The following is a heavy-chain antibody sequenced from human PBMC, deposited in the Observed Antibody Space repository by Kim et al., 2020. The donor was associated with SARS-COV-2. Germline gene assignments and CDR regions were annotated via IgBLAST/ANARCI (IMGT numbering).Heavy chain of an antibody. Sequence: SFQGQVTISADKSMSTAYLQWSSLKAADTAMYYCARFRCGGDCYSGHFDYWGQGTLVTVSS. CDR3: ARFRCGGDCYSGHFDY. V-gene: IGHV5-51*01. J-gene: IGHJ4*02. D-gene: IGHD2-21*02.